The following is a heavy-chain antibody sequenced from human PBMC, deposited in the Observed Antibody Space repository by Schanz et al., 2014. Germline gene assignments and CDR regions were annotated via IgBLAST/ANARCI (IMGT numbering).Heavy chain of an antibody. V-gene: IGHV3-43*01. CDR3: ARGDMVRGGFDY. D-gene: IGHD3-10*01. Sequence: VQLVESGGGVVQPGRSLRLSCAASGFSFDDYTMHWVRQAPGKGLGWVSLSDRDGGYTYYADSVKGRFTISRDNSKNTLLLQMISLRTEDTTVYYCARGDMVRGGFDYWGQGTLVTVSS. CDR1: GFSFDDYT. CDR2: SDRDGGYT. J-gene: IGHJ4*02.